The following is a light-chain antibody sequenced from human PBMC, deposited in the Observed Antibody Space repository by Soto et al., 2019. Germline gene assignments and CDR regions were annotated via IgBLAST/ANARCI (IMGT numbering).Light chain of an antibody. J-gene: IGKJ5*01. CDR3: QQSYSTPLS. CDR2: GAS. V-gene: IGKV3-15*01. Sequence: EILLTQSPATLSVSPGERVTLSCRASQSVDINLAWYQQKPGQAPRLLIYGASTRAIDMPGRFSGSGSGTDFTLTISSLKPEDFETYYCQQSYSTPLSFGQGTRLEIK. CDR1: QSVDIN.